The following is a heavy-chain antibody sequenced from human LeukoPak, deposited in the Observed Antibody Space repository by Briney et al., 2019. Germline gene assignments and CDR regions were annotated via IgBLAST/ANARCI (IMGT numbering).Heavy chain of an antibody. CDR3: ARGATYSSGWWEGLNWFNP. CDR1: GGSISSYY. D-gene: IGHD6-19*01. V-gene: IGHV4-59*12. J-gene: IGHJ5*02. CDR2: IYYSGST. Sequence: SETLSLTCTVSGGSISSYYWSWIRQPPGKGLEWIGYIYYSGSTNYNPSLKSRVTISVDTSKNQFSLKLSSVTAADTAVYYCARGATYSSGWWEGLNWFNPWGQGTLVTVSS.